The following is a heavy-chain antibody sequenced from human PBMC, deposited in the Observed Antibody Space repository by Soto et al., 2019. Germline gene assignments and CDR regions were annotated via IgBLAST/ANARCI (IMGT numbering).Heavy chain of an antibody. J-gene: IGHJ5*02. CDR3: ARALTTVTHQDNWFDP. CDR1: GGSISSYY. V-gene: IGHV4-59*01. D-gene: IGHD4-4*01. Sequence: PSETLSLTCTVSGGSISSYYWSWIRQPPGKGLEWIGYIYYSGSTNYNPSLKSRVTISVDTSKNQFSLKLSSVTAADTAVYYCARALTTVTHQDNWFDPWGQGTLVTVSS. CDR2: IYYSGST.